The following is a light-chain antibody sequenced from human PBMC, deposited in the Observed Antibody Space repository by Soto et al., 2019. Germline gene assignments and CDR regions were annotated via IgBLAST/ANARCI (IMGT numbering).Light chain of an antibody. J-gene: IGKJ1*01. CDR2: AVS. V-gene: IGKV3D-15*01. CDR3: QQYNNWRT. CDR1: QSLSSS. Sequence: EIVLTQSPGTLSLSPGERATLSCRASQSLSSSQLAWYQQKPGQAPRLLIHAVSTRATGIPARFSGSGSGTEFTLTISSLQSEDSAVYYCQQYNNWRTFGQGTKVDIK.